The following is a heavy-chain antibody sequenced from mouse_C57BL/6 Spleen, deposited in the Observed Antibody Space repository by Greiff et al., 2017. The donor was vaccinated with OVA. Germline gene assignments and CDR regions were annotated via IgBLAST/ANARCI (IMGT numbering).Heavy chain of an antibody. V-gene: IGHV5-16*01. J-gene: IGHJ4*01. D-gene: IGHD1-1*02. Sequence: EVKVVESEGGLVQPGSSMKLSCTASGFTFSDYYMAWVRQVPEKGLEWVANINYDGSSTYYLDSLKSRFIISRDNAKNILYLQMSSLKSEDTATYYCARADPYYGYYAMDYWGQGTSVTVSS. CDR3: ARADPYYGYYAMDY. CDR1: GFTFSDYY. CDR2: INYDGSST.